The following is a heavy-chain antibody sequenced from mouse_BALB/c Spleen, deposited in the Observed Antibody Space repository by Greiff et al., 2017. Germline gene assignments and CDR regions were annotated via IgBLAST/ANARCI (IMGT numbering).Heavy chain of an antibody. V-gene: IGHV5-17*02. CDR3: ARDYYGSSEGAMDY. CDR2: ISSGSSTI. CDR1: GFTFSSFG. J-gene: IGHJ4*01. Sequence: EVQVVESGGGLVQPGGSRKLSCAASGFTFSSFGMHWVRQAPEKGLEWVAYISSGSSTIYYADTVKGRFTISRDNPKNTLFLQMTSLRSEDTAMYYCARDYYGSSEGAMDYWGQGTSVTVSS. D-gene: IGHD1-1*01.